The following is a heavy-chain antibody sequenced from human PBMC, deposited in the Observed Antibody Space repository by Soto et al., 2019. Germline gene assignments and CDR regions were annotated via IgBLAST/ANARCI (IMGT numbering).Heavy chain of an antibody. D-gene: IGHD3-22*01. J-gene: IGHJ6*02. Sequence: GESLKISCKGSGYSFTSYWISWVRQMPGKGLEWMGRIDPSDSYTNYSPSFQGHVTISADKSISTAYLQWSSLKASDTAMYYCVRRWDSIGYQDYYGMDVWGQGTTVTVSS. V-gene: IGHV5-10-1*01. CDR1: GYSFTSYW. CDR3: VRRWDSIGYQDYYGMDV. CDR2: IDPSDSYT.